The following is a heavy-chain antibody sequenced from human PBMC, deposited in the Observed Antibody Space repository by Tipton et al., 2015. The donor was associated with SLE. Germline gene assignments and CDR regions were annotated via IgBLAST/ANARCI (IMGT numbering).Heavy chain of an antibody. CDR1: GGSFSGYY. CDR2: IYYSGST. V-gene: IGHV4-59*01. J-gene: IGHJ2*01. CDR3: ARSNGDFLAPPWYFDL. D-gene: IGHD4-17*01. Sequence: LRLSCAVYGGSFSGYYWSWIRQPPGKGLEWIGYIYYSGSTNYNPSLKSRVTISVDTSKNQFSLKLSSVTAADTAVYYCARSNGDFLAPPWYFDLWGRGTLVTVSS.